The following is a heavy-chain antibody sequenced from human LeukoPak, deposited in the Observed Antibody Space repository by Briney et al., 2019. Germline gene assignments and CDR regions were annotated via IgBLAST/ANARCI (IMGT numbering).Heavy chain of an antibody. J-gene: IGHJ3*02. D-gene: IGHD6-13*01. V-gene: IGHV3-30*18. CDR2: ISYDGSNK. CDR3: AKDGRRGSFKAFDI. CDR1: GFTFSSYG. Sequence: PGGSLRLSCAASGFTFSSYGMHWVRQAPGKGLEWVAVISYDGSNKYYADSVKGRFTISRDNSKNTLYLQMNSLRAEDTAVYYCAKDGRRGSFKAFDIWGQGTMVTVSS.